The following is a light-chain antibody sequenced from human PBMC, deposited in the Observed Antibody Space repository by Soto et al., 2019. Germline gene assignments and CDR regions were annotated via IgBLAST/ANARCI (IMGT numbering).Light chain of an antibody. CDR3: QQSYSTPPSA. Sequence: DIQMTQSPSSLSASVGDRVTITCRASQSISSYLNWYQQKPGKAPKLPIYAASSLQSGVPSRFSGSGSGTEFTLTISSLQPEDFATYYCQQSYSTPPSAFGGGTKVDIK. CDR1: QSISSY. V-gene: IGKV1-39*01. CDR2: AAS. J-gene: IGKJ4*01.